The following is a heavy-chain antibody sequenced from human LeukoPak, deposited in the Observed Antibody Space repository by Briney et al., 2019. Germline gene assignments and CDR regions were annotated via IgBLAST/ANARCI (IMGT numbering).Heavy chain of an antibody. V-gene: IGHV4-61*01. D-gene: IGHD3-9*01. CDR1: GGSVSSGSYY. Sequence: SETLSLTCTVSGGSVSSGSYYWSWIRQPPGKGLEWIGYIFYTESTNYNPSLKSRVTISVDTSKNQFSLKLTSVTAADTAVYYCASFQTGYSYYFDYWGQGILVTVSS. J-gene: IGHJ4*02. CDR3: ASFQTGYSYYFDY. CDR2: IFYTEST.